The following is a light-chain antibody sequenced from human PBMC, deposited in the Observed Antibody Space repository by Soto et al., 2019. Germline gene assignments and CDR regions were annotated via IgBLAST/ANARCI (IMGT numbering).Light chain of an antibody. J-gene: IGLJ3*02. CDR3: QSYDSSLSGVV. V-gene: IGLV1-40*01. Sequence: QSVLTPPPSVSGAPGQRVTISCTGSSSNIGAGYDVHWYQQLPGTAPKLLIYGNSNRPSGVPDRFSGSKSGTSASVAITGLQAEDEADYYCQSYDSSLSGVVFGGGTQLTVL. CDR1: SSNIGAGYD. CDR2: GNS.